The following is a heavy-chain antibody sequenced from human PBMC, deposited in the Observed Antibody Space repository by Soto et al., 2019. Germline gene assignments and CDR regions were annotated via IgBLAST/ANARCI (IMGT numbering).Heavy chain of an antibody. Sequence: ASVKVSFKASGYTFTSYGSSWVRQAPGQGLEWMGWISAYNGNTNYAQKLQGRVTMTTDTSTSTAYMELRSLRSDDPAVYYCARFSYSSSWVGVWYYYYGMDVWGQGTTVTVSS. D-gene: IGHD6-13*01. CDR1: GYTFTSYG. CDR2: ISAYNGNT. CDR3: ARFSYSSSWVGVWYYYYGMDV. V-gene: IGHV1-18*01. J-gene: IGHJ6*02.